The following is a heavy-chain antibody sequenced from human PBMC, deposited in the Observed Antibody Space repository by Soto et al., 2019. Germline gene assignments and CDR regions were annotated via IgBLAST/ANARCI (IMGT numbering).Heavy chain of an antibody. CDR2: ISSSSSTI. J-gene: IGHJ3*02. CDR3: ASSDHYDILTGYYGGGAFDI. Sequence: GGSLRLSCAASGFTFSSYSMNWVRQAPGKGLEWVSYISSSSSTIYYADSVKGRFTISRDNAKNSLYLQMNSLRAEDTAVYYCASSDHYDILTGYYGGGAFDIWGQGTMVTVS. V-gene: IGHV3-48*01. D-gene: IGHD3-9*01. CDR1: GFTFSSYS.